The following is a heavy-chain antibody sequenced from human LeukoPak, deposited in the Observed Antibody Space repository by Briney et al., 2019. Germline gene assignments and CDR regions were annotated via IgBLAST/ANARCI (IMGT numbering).Heavy chain of an antibody. CDR3: ARGIGGSYPGDY. V-gene: IGHV3-13*01. Sequence: PGGSLRHSCSTPGFTFSSYDMHWVRQATGKGLEWVSAIGTAGDTYYPGSVKGRFTISREKAKNSLYLQMNSLRAGDTAVYYCARGIGGSYPGDYWGQGTLVTVSS. CDR2: IGTAGDT. D-gene: IGHD1-26*01. CDR1: GFTFSSYD. J-gene: IGHJ4*02.